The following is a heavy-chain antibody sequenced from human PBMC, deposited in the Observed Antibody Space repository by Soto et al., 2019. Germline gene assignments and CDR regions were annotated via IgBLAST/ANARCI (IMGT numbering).Heavy chain of an antibody. J-gene: IGHJ4*02. V-gene: IGHV1-69*13. CDR2: IIPIFGTA. CDR3: AREYCSGGSCYRGSSNFDY. CDR1: GGTFSSYA. Sequence: ASVKVSCKASGGTFSSYAISWVRQAPGQGLEWMGGIIPIFGTANYAQKFQGRVTITADESTSTAYMELSSLGSEDTAVYYCAREYCSGGSCYRGSSNFDYWGQGTLVTVSS. D-gene: IGHD2-15*01.